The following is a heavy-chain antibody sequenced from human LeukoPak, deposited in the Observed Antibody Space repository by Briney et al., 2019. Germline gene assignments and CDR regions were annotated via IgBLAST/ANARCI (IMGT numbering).Heavy chain of an antibody. CDR2: IYYSGST. J-gene: IGHJ5*02. Sequence: SETLSLTCTVSGGSISSYYWSWIRQPPGKGLEWIGDIYYSGSTNYNPSLKSRVTISVDTSKNQFSLKLSSVTAADTAVYYCARRVTRYCSGGSCYSEPNWFDPWGQGTLVTVSS. V-gene: IGHV4-59*01. D-gene: IGHD2-15*01. CDR1: GGSISSYY. CDR3: ARRVTRYCSGGSCYSEPNWFDP.